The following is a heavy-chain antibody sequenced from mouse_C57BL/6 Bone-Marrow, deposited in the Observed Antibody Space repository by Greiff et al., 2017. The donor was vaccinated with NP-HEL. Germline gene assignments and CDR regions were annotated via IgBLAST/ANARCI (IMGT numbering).Heavy chain of an antibody. CDR1: GYTFTSYW. V-gene: IGHV1-69*01. CDR2: IDPSDSYT. J-gene: IGHJ2*01. Sequence: QVQLQQPGAELVMPGASVKLSCKASGYTFTSYWMHWVKQRPGQGLEWIGEIDPSDSYTNYNQKFKGKSTLTVDKSSSTAYMQLSSLTSEDSAVYYCARSRYYYGSSHFDYWGQGTTLTVSS. CDR3: ARSRYYYGSSHFDY. D-gene: IGHD1-1*01.